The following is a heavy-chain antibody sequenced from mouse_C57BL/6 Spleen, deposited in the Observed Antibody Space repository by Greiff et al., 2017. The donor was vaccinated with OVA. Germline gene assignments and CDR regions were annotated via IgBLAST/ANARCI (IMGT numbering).Heavy chain of an antibody. J-gene: IGHJ1*03. V-gene: IGHV2-9-1*01. D-gene: IGHD1-1*01. CDR1: GFSLTSYA. CDR2: IWTGGGT. Sequence: VKLVESGPGLVAPSQSLSITCTVSGFSLTSYAISWVRQPPGKGLEWLGVIWTGGGTNYNSALKSRLSISKDNSKSQVFLKMNSLQTDDTARYYCARNSDYYGSSRHWYFDVWGTGTTVTVSS. CDR3: ARNSDYYGSSRHWYFDV.